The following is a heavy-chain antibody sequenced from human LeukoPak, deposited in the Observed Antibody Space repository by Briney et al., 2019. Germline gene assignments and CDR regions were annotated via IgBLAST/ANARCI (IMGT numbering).Heavy chain of an antibody. CDR3: ARGVREQWLVFYYYYYMDV. D-gene: IGHD6-19*01. CDR2: INHSGST. V-gene: IGHV4-34*01. J-gene: IGHJ6*03. Sequence: SETLSLTCAVYGGSLSGYYWSWIRRPPGKGLEWIGEINHSGSTNYNPSLKSRVTISVDTSKNQFSLKLSSVTAADTAVYYCARGVREQWLVFYYYYYMDVWGKGTTVTVSS. CDR1: GGSLSGYY.